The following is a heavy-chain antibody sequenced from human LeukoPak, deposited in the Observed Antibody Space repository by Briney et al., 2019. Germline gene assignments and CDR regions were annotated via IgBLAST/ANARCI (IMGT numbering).Heavy chain of an antibody. J-gene: IGHJ4*02. CDR2: ISGSGGST. V-gene: IGHV3-23*01. Sequence: PGGSLRLSCVVSGFTFSSYAMSWVRQAPGKGLEWVSGISGSGGSTYYADSVKGRFTISRDNTKNTLYLQMNSLKTEDTAVYYCTREIQPPETGFDYWGQGTLVTVSS. CDR1: GFTFSSYA. CDR3: TREIQPPETGFDY. D-gene: IGHD5-18*01.